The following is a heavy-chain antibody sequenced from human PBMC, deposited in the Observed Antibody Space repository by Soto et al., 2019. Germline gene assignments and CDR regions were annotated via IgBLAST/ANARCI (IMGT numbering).Heavy chain of an antibody. J-gene: IGHJ5*02. CDR3: AKEAVSGNGEWDYFDP. D-gene: IGHD3-10*01. CDR1: GFAVKNFA. CDR2: IHGGRGGA. Sequence: EAQLLESGGGLVQPGGSLRLSCAASGFAVKNFAMSWVRQTPGKGLEWVSSIHGGRGGAEYTDSVKGRFTVSRDDSRGTMYLQMSSLRVDDTAVYYCAKEAVSGNGEWDYFDPWGQGTLVTVAS. V-gene: IGHV3-23*01.